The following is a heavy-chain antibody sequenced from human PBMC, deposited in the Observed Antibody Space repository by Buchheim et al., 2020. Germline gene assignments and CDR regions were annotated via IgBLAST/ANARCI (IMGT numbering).Heavy chain of an antibody. CDR1: GFTFSSYW. J-gene: IGHJ6*01. CDR2: IKQDGSEK. CDR3: ASSGYSSGWYDSGMDV. Sequence: EVQLVESGGGLVQPGGSLRLSCAASGFTFSSYWMSWVRQAPGKGLEWVANIKQDGSEKYYVDSVKGRFTISRDNAKNSLYLQMNSLGAEDTAVYYCASSGYSSGWYDSGMDVWRQGTT. D-gene: IGHD6-19*01. V-gene: IGHV3-7*01.